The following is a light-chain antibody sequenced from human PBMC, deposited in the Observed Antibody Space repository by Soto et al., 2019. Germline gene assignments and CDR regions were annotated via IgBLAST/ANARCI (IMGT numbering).Light chain of an antibody. CDR1: SSGVGGYNY. CDR3: CSYAGSYTFYV. J-gene: IGLJ1*01. CDR2: DVS. Sequence: QSVLTQPRSVSGPPGQSVTISCTGTSSGVGGYNYVSWYQHHPGKAPKLMIYDVSNRPSGVPDRFSGSKSGNTASLTISGLQAADEADYYCCSYAGSYTFYVFGTGTKLTVL. V-gene: IGLV2-11*01.